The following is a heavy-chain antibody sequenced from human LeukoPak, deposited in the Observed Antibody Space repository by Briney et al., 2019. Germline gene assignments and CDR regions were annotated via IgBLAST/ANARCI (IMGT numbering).Heavy chain of an antibody. CDR2: ISSSSSYI. D-gene: IGHD6-25*01. J-gene: IGHJ6*03. Sequence: GGSLRLSCAASGFTFSSYSMNWVRQAPGKGLEWVSSISSSSSYIYYADSVKGRFTISRDNAKNSLYLQMNSLRAEDTAVYYCARQRGIAAGNYMDVWGKGTTVTVSS. CDR1: GFTFSSYS. V-gene: IGHV3-21*01. CDR3: ARQRGIAAGNYMDV.